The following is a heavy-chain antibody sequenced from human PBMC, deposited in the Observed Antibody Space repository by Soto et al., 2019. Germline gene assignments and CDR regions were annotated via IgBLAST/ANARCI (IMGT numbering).Heavy chain of an antibody. CDR1: GGSVNSYY. CDR3: ARVFPSYCGGDCSYFDS. V-gene: IGHV4-59*02. J-gene: IGHJ4*02. CDR2: IFYSGST. Sequence: SETLSLTCTVSGGSVNSYYWSWIRQPPGKGLEWIGYIFYSGSTKSNPSLKSRVTMSVDMSKDQFSLRLTSVTAADTAVYYCARVFPSYCGGDCSYFDSWGQGTLVTVSS. D-gene: IGHD2-21*02.